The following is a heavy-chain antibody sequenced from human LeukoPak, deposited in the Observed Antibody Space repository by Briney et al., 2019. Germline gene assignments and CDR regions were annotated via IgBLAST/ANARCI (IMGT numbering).Heavy chain of an antibody. J-gene: IGHJ3*01. D-gene: IGHD3-22*01. Sequence: GGSLRLSCAASGFTFSDHYMDWVRQAPGKGLEWIGRIRNKAKSYTTQYAASVKGRFTSSRDDSKNSLYLQMNSLKTEDTAVYYCARVSDYYDSSGYSYDAFDFWGQGAMVTVSS. CDR2: IRNKAKSYTT. V-gene: IGHV3-72*01. CDR1: GFTFSDHY. CDR3: ARVSDYYDSSGYSYDAFDF.